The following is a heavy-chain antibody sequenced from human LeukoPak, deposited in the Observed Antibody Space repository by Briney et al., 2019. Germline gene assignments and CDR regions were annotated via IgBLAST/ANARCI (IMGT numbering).Heavy chain of an antibody. CDR1: GFTFSSYW. Sequence: GGSLRLSCAASGFTFSSYWMSWVRQAPGKGLEYVSAISTNGDSTYYADSVKGRFTIPRDNSKNTLFLQMGSLRADDMAVYYCAKGERGSGSYFPMYYFDYWGQGTLVTVSS. D-gene: IGHD1-26*01. V-gene: IGHV3-64*02. CDR2: ISTNGDST. CDR3: AKGERGSGSYFPMYYFDY. J-gene: IGHJ4*02.